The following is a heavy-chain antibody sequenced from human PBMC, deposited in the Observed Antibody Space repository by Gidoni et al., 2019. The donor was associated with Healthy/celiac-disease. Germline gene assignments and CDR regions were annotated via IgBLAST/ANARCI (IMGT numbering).Heavy chain of an antibody. CDR3: ARGFYDSSGYYFLGFDY. CDR1: GFTFSSYS. CDR2: ISSSSSYI. V-gene: IGHV3-21*01. D-gene: IGHD3-22*01. Sequence: EVQLVESGGGLVKPGGSLRLSCAASGFTFSSYSMNWVRQAPGKGLEWVSSISSSSSYIYYADSVKGRFTISRDNAKNSLYLQMNSLRAEDPAVYYCARGFYDSSGYYFLGFDYWGQGTLVTVSS. J-gene: IGHJ4*02.